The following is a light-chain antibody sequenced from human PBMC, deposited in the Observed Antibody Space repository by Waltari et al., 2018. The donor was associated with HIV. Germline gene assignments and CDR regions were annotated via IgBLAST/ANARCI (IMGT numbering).Light chain of an antibody. J-gene: IGKJ5*01. CDR2: HAS. Sequence: EILLPQSPDTMSLSPGELATLSCRASQSVGVNYLAWYQQKPGQAPSLLISHASSRATGIPDRFSGSGSATDFTLTISRLEPEDFAVYYCQQYGSSPFTFGQGTRLEI. V-gene: IGKV3-20*01. CDR1: QSVGVNY. CDR3: QQYGSSPFT.